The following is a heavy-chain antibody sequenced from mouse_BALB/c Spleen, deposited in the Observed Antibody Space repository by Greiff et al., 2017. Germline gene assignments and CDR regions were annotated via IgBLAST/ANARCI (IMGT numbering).Heavy chain of an antibody. CDR1: GFTFSSFG. D-gene: IGHD1-2*01. J-gene: IGHJ2*01. CDR3: ARSLTTADY. CDR2: ISSGSSTI. Sequence: EVKLMESGGGLVQPGGSRKLSCAASGFTFSSFGMHWVRQAPEKGLEWVAYISSGSSTIYYADTVKGRFTISRDNPKNTLFLQMTSLRSEDTAMYYCARSLTTADYWGQGTTLTVSS. V-gene: IGHV5-17*02.